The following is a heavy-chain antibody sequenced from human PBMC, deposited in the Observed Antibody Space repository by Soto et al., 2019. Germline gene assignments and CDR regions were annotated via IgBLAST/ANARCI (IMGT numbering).Heavy chain of an antibody. Sequence: PSETLSLTCTVSGGSVSSGSYYWSWIRQPPGKGLEWIGYIYYSGSTNYNPSLKSRVTISVDTSKNQFSLKLSSVTAADTAVYYCARVGYDFWSGYWESNWFDPWGQGTLVTVSS. CDR1: GGSVSSGSYY. D-gene: IGHD3-3*01. CDR3: ARVGYDFWSGYWESNWFDP. J-gene: IGHJ5*02. V-gene: IGHV4-61*01. CDR2: IYYSGST.